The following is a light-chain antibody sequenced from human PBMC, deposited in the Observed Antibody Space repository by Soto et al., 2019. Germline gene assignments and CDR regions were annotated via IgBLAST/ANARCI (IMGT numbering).Light chain of an antibody. J-gene: IGLJ1*01. V-gene: IGLV2-14*01. CDR1: SSDVGGYTY. CDR3: SSYTTSGTLYV. Sequence: QSALTQPASVSGSPGQSITISCTGTSSDVGGYTYVSWYQQHPGKAPKLMIYEVSERPSGVSDRFSGSKSGNTASLTISGLQAEDEADYYCSSYTTSGTLYVFGTGTKLTVL. CDR2: EVS.